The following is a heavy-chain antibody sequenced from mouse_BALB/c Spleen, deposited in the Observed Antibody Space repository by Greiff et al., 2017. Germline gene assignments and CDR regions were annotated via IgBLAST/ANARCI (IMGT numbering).Heavy chain of an antibody. D-gene: IGHD2-14*01. CDR2: ISSGGSYT. V-gene: IGHV5-6*01. CDR1: GFTFSSYG. J-gene: IGHJ4*01. CDR3: ARQRYDGGAMDY. Sequence: DVQLVESGGDLVKPGGSLKLSCAASGFTFSSYGMSWVRQTPDKRLEWVATISSGGSYTYYPDSVKGRFTISRDNAKNTLYLQMSSLKSEDTAMYYCARQRYDGGAMDYWGQGTSVTVSS.